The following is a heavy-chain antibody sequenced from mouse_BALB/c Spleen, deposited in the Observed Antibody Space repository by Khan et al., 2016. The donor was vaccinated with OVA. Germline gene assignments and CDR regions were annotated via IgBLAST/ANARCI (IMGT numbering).Heavy chain of an antibody. CDR2: ITNSGST. CDR1: GYSITRDYA. Sequence: QLEESGPGLVKPSQSLSLTCTVTGYSITRDYAWNWIRQFPGNKLEWMGYITNSGSTNYNPSLKRRISITRDTSKNQFFLQLNSVTTEDTATYYCASELGRYYAMDYWGQGTSVTVSS. CDR3: ASELGRYYAMDY. J-gene: IGHJ4*01. D-gene: IGHD4-1*01. V-gene: IGHV3-2*02.